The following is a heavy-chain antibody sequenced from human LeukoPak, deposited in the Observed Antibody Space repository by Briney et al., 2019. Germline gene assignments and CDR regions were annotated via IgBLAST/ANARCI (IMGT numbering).Heavy chain of an antibody. J-gene: IGHJ4*02. CDR1: GGSISSYY. Sequence: SETLSLTCTVSGGSISSYYWSWIRQPPGKGLEWIGYIYYSGSTNYNPSLKSRVTISVDTSKNQFSLKLSSVTAADTAVYYCARDARYCSSTSCSHGIDYWGQGTLVTVSS. CDR3: ARDARYCSSTSCSHGIDY. CDR2: IYYSGST. D-gene: IGHD2-2*01. V-gene: IGHV4-59*01.